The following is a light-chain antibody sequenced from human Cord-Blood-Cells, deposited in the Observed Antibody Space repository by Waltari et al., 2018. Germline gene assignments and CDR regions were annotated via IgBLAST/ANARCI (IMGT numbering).Light chain of an antibody. CDR3: QQYNNWPPYT. Sequence: EIVMTHSPATLSVSPGVRATLSCRASQSVSSNLAWYQQKPGQAPRLLIYGASTRATGIPARFSGSGSGTEFTLTISSLQSEDFAVYYCQQYNNWPPYTFGQGTKLEIK. CDR2: GAS. V-gene: IGKV3-15*01. CDR1: QSVSSN. J-gene: IGKJ2*01.